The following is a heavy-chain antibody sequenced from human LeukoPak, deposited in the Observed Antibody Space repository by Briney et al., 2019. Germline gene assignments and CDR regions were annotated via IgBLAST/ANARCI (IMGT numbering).Heavy chain of an antibody. V-gene: IGHV3-9*01. CDR1: GFTFDDYA. CDR3: AKDIGSYCSGGSCYSEGAYYYYYGMDV. D-gene: IGHD2-15*01. Sequence: GGSLRLSCAAFGFTFDDYAMHWVRQAPGKGLEWVSGISWNSGSIGYADSVKGRFTISRDNAKNSLYLQMNSLRAEDTALYYCAKDIGSYCSGGSCYSEGAYYYYYGMDVWGQGTTVTVSS. CDR2: ISWNSGSI. J-gene: IGHJ6*02.